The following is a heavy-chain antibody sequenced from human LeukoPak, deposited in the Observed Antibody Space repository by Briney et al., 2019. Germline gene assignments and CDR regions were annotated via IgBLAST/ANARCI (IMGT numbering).Heavy chain of an antibody. CDR2: INPNNGDT. CDR1: GYTFSSGYY. CDR3: ARGAYYNFWSGFYYSPHFDY. D-gene: IGHD3-3*01. Sequence: APVKVSCKASGYTFSSGYYLHWVRQAPGQGLEWMGWINPNNGDTNYAQKFQGRVTMTRDTSISTAYMELSRLRSDDAAVYFCARGAYYNFWSGFYYSPHFDYWGQGTLVTVSS. V-gene: IGHV1-2*02. J-gene: IGHJ4*02.